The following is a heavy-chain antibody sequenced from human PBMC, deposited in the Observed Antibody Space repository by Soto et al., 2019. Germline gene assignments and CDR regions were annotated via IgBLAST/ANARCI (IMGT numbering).Heavy chain of an antibody. Sequence: QVQLVQSGAEVKKPGASVKVSCKASGYTFTSYGISWVRQAPGQGLEWMGWISAYNGNTNYAQKLQGRVTMTTDTTTSTAYMELRSLRSDDTAVYYCAREGGRYCSGGSCYGGWFDPWGQGTLVTVSS. V-gene: IGHV1-18*01. J-gene: IGHJ5*02. CDR2: ISAYNGNT. CDR3: AREGGRYCSGGSCYGGWFDP. CDR1: GYTFTSYG. D-gene: IGHD2-15*01.